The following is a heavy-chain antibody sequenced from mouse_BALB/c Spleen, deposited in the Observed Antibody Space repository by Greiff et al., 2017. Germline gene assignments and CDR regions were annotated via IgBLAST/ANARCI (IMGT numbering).Heavy chain of an antibody. Sequence: EVQLQQSGPELVKPGASVKISCKASGYTFTDYNMHWVKQSHGKSLEWIGYIYPYNGGTGYNQKFKSKATLTVDNSSSTAYMELRSLTSEDSAVYYCASLDYYGSSYFDYWGQGTTLTVSS. D-gene: IGHD1-1*01. V-gene: IGHV1S29*02. J-gene: IGHJ2*01. CDR1: GYTFTDYN. CDR3: ASLDYYGSSYFDY. CDR2: IYPYNGGT.